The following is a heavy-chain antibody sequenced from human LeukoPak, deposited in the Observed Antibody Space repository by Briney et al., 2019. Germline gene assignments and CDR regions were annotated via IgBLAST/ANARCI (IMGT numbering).Heavy chain of an antibody. J-gene: IGHJ4*02. CDR1: GGTFSSYA. D-gene: IGHD3-22*01. CDR3: ARARYYYDSSGYQRPFDY. Sequence: SVKVSCKASGGTFSSYAISWVRQAPGQGLEWMGGIIPIFGTANYAQKFQGRVTITADESTSTAYMELSSLRSEDTAVYYCARARYYYDSSGYQRPFDYWGQGALVTVSS. V-gene: IGHV1-69*13. CDR2: IIPIFGTA.